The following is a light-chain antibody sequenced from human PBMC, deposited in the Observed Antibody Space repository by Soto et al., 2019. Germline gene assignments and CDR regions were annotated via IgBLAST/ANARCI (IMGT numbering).Light chain of an antibody. CDR2: GAS. V-gene: IGKV3-20*01. CDR3: QQYGSSTYT. CDR1: QSVSSY. J-gene: IGKJ2*01. Sequence: EIVLTQSPATLSLSPGERATLSCRASQSVSSYLAWYQQKPGQAPRLLIYGASSRATGIPDRFSGSGSGTDFTLTISRLEPEDFVVYYCQQYGSSTYTFGQGTKV.